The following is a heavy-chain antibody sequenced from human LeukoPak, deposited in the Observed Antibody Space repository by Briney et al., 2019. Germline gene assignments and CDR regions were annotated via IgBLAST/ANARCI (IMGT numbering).Heavy chain of an antibody. CDR3: ARELLFYWYFDL. CDR1: GGTFSSYA. D-gene: IGHD2-21*01. Sequence: KVYCKASGGTFSSYAISWVRQAPGQGLEWMGRIIPILGIANYAQKFQGRVTITADKSTSTAYMELSSLRSEDTAVYYCARELLFYWYFDLWGRGTMVTVSS. J-gene: IGHJ2*01. V-gene: IGHV1-69*04. CDR2: IIPILGIA.